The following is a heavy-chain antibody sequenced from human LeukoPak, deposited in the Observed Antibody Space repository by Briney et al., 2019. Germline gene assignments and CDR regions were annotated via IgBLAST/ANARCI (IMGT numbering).Heavy chain of an antibody. D-gene: IGHD6-6*01. CDR2: INHSGST. Sequence: SETLSLTCAAYGGSFSGYYWSWIRQPPGKGLEWIGEINHSGSTNYNPSLKSRVTISVDTSKNQFSLKLSSVTAADAAVYYCARGAYGIAARPMDYWGQGTLVTVSS. CDR1: GGSFSGYY. J-gene: IGHJ4*02. V-gene: IGHV4-34*01. CDR3: ARGAYGIAARPMDY.